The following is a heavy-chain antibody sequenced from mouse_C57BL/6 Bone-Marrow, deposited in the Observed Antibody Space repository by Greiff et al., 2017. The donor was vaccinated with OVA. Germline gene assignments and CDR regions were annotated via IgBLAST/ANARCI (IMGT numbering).Heavy chain of an antibody. J-gene: IGHJ3*01. CDR3: ARDYDYDGFAY. Sequence: QVQLQQPGAELVKPGASVKLSCKASGYTFTSYWMQWVKQRPGQGLKWIGEIDPSDSYTNYNQKFKGKATLTVDTSSSTAYMQLSSLTSEDSAVYYCARDYDYDGFAYWGQGTLVTVSA. CDR1: GYTFTSYW. CDR2: IDPSDSYT. V-gene: IGHV1-50*01. D-gene: IGHD2-4*01.